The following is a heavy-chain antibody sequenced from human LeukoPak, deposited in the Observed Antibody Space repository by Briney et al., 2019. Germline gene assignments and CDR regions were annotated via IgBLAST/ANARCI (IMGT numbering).Heavy chain of an antibody. J-gene: IGHJ4*02. V-gene: IGHV3-30-3*01. CDR1: GFTFSSYA. Sequence: GRSLRLSCAASGFTFSSYAMHWVRQAPGKGLEWVAVISYDGSNKYYADSVKGRFTISRDNSKNTLYLQMYSLRAEDTAVYYCARDHQPQWELLGYWGQGTLVTVSP. CDR3: ARDHQPQWELLGY. CDR2: ISYDGSNK. D-gene: IGHD1-26*01.